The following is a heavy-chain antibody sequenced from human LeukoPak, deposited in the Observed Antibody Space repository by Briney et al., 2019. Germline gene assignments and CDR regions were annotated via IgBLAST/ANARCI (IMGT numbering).Heavy chain of an antibody. V-gene: IGHV4-59*12. D-gene: IGHD6-19*01. CDR1: GGSISSYY. CDR2: IYYSGST. CDR3: ARSRGLYSSGWYLDY. Sequence: SETLSLTCTVSGGSISSYYWSWIRQPPGKGLEWIGYIYYSGSTNYNPSLKSRVTMSVDTSKNQFSLKLSSVTAADTAVYYCARSRGLYSSGWYLDYWGQGTLVTVSS. J-gene: IGHJ4*02.